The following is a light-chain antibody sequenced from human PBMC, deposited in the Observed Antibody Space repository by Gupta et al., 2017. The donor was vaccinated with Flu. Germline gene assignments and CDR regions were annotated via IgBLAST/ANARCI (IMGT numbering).Light chain of an antibody. CDR3: AAWDDSLNGGV. CDR1: SSNSGSHT. CDR2: SDD. Sequence: QSVLTQPPSASGTPGQRVTISCSGSSSNSGSHTVNWYQQLPGAAPRLLMYSDDQRPSGVPDRFSGSKSGTSASLAISGLQSEDEAVYHCAAWDDSLNGGVFGGGTKLTVL. V-gene: IGLV1-44*01. J-gene: IGLJ3*02.